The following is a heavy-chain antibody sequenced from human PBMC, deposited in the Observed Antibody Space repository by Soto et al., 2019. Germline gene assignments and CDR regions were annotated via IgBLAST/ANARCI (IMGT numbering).Heavy chain of an antibody. Sequence: SETLSLTCTVSGGSISSYYWSWIRQPPGKGLEWIGYIYYSGSTNYNPSLKSRVTISVDTSKNQFSLKLSSVTAADTAVYYCARGYDYYDSSGYYMHPFYYFDYWGQGTLVTVS. V-gene: IGHV4-59*01. J-gene: IGHJ4*02. CDR2: IYYSGST. D-gene: IGHD3-22*01. CDR3: ARGYDYYDSSGYYMHPFYYFDY. CDR1: GGSISSYY.